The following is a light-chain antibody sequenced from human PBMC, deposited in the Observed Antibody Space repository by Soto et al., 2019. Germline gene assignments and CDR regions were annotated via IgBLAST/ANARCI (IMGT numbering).Light chain of an antibody. CDR1: SSTIGGNT. V-gene: IGLV1-44*01. CDR2: NDD. CDR3: SSWDDSLNVVV. J-gene: IGLJ2*01. Sequence: QSVLTQPPSASGTPGQRVTISCSGGSSTIGGNTVNWYQQLPGTAPKLLIYNDDERPSGVPDRFTGSKSGTSSSLAISRLQSDDEADYYCSSWDDSLNVVVFGGGTKLTVL.